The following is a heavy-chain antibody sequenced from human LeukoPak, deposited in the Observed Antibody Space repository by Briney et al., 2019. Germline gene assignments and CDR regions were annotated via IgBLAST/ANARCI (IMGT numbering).Heavy chain of an antibody. V-gene: IGHV4-38-2*02. CDR2: IYHSGST. J-gene: IGHJ4*02. CDR1: GDSLSGYY. D-gene: IGHD3-3*01. CDR3: TRGWSPPGYFDY. Sequence: SETLPLTCTVSGDSLSGYYWTWIRQSAGKGLEWIGSIYHSGSTYYNPSLKSRVTISVDTSKNQFSLKLNSVTAADTAVYYCTRGWSPPGYFDYWGQGTLVTVSS.